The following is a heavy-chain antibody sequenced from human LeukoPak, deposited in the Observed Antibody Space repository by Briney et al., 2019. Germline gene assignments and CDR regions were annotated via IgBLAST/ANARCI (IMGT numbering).Heavy chain of an antibody. D-gene: IGHD1-26*01. Sequence: GGSLRLSCAASGFTLSSYWMSWVRQAPGKGLEWVANIKYDGSGKYYADSVKGRFTISRDDAKNSLYLEMNRLRDEDTAVYYCARDLFSGSYQEDFWGQGTLVTVSS. J-gene: IGHJ4*02. CDR3: ARDLFSGSYQEDF. CDR2: IKYDGSGK. CDR1: GFTLSSYW. V-gene: IGHV3-7*01.